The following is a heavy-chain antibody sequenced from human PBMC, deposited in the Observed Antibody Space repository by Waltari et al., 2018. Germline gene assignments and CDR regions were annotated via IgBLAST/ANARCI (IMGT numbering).Heavy chain of an antibody. D-gene: IGHD6-13*01. CDR2: IDPKTGNT. J-gene: IGHJ3*01. Sequence: QVQLVQSGAEVKKPGASVKVSCKASGYTFTGQYVYWVRQAYVQVLEWMGLIDPKTGNTKTSPDFRGSVTMTRETSTTTAYMELTRLTSDDTAVYYCATWYDTDAFDLWGQGTRVVVSS. CDR1: GYTFTGQY. V-gene: IGHV1-2*02. CDR3: ATWYDTDAFDL.